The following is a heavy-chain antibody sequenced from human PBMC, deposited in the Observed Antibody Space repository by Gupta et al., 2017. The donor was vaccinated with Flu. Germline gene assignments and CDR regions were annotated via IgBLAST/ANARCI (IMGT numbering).Heavy chain of an antibody. CDR1: FTRFN. CDR2: INAADSSN. V-gene: IGHV1-3*01. CDR3: VRLGGLDRSGYYYYYMDV. Sequence: FTRFNLRWVRQAPGQGPEWVGWINAADSSNKYSEKFQDRVTITIDTPASTSYMELSSLRSEDTAVYYCVRLGGLDRSGYYYYYMDVWGTGTTVIVS. J-gene: IGHJ6*03. D-gene: IGHD3-16*01.